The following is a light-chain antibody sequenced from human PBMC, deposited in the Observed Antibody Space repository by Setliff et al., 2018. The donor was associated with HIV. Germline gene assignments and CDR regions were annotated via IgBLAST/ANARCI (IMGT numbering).Light chain of an antibody. CDR3: CSFAGSNTYV. J-gene: IGLJ1*01. V-gene: IGLV2-23*02. Sequence: QSVLTQPASVSGSPGQSITISCTGTSSDVGNYNYVSWYQQHPGKAPKLVIYEVTYRPSGVSNRFSGSKSGNTASLTISGLQAEDEADYYCCSFAGSNTYVFGPGTKVTVL. CDR2: EVT. CDR1: SSDVGNYNY.